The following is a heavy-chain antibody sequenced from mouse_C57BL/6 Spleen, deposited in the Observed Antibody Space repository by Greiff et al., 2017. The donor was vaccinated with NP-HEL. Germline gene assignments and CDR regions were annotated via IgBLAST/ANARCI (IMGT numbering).Heavy chain of an antibody. V-gene: IGHV1-22*01. Sequence: VQLQQSGPELVKPGASVKMSCKASGYTFTDYNMHWVKQSHGKSLEWIGYINPNNGGTSYNQKFKGKATLTVNKSSSTAYMELRSLTSEDSAVYYCARSSYYYGSSPSAMDYWGQGTSVTVSS. CDR2: INPNNGGT. D-gene: IGHD1-1*01. CDR3: ARSSYYYGSSPSAMDY. J-gene: IGHJ4*01. CDR1: GYTFTDYN.